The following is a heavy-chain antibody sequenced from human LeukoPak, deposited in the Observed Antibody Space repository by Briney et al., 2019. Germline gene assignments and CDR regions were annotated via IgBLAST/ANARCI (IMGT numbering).Heavy chain of an antibody. D-gene: IGHD6-19*01. J-gene: IGHJ4*02. Sequence: GESLKISCKGSGYSFTSYWIGWVRQMPGKGLEWMGVIYPADSDSKYCPSFQGQVTISADKSISTAYLQWSSLKASDTAMYYCARLWDSSFDYWGQGTLVTVSA. CDR3: ARLWDSSFDY. CDR1: GYSFTSYW. CDR2: IYPADSDS. V-gene: IGHV5-51*01.